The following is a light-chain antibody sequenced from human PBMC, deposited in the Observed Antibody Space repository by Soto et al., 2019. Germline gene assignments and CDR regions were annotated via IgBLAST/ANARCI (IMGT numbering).Light chain of an antibody. Sequence: QCALTRPASCSDSPGQSVTIPCTGTCSDIGAYNYVSWYQQRPGEAPKLIIYEVSKRPSGVPDRIFASKSANTASLTVSGLQADDEANYYCSSFKGTNSFVFGTGTRSPS. CDR1: CSDIGAYNY. CDR2: EVS. CDR3: SSFKGTNSFV. J-gene: IGLJ1*01. V-gene: IGLV2-8*01.